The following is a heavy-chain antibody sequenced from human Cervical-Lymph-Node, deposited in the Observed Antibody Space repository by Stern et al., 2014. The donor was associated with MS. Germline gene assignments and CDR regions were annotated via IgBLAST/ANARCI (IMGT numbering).Heavy chain of an antibody. Sequence: MQLVESGPGLVKPSQTLSLTCTVSGGSMNSRPYYWNWLRQPAGKALEWIGRIYISGSTNYNPSLESRVTISIDTSKKPLSLKLRWVAAADTAVYYCAREGETSDFFPFDYWGQGAQVIVSS. D-gene: IGHD3/OR15-3a*01. CDR3: AREGETSDFFPFDY. CDR1: GGSMNSRPYY. CDR2: IYISGST. V-gene: IGHV4-61*02. J-gene: IGHJ4*02.